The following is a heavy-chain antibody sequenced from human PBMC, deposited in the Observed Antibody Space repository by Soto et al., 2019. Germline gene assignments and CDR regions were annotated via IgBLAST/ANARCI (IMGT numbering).Heavy chain of an antibody. CDR1: GCTFSSNG. Sequence: PGGSLRLSCTASGCTFSSNGMHWVRQAPGKGLEWVAFIWYNGINKYYADSAKGRFIISRDNSENTVYLQMNSLRAEDTAVYYCARDPYHYGSGSYYFDYWGQGTLVTVSS. CDR3: ARDPYHYGSGSYYFDY. V-gene: IGHV3-33*01. CDR2: IWYNGINK. D-gene: IGHD3-10*01. J-gene: IGHJ4*02.